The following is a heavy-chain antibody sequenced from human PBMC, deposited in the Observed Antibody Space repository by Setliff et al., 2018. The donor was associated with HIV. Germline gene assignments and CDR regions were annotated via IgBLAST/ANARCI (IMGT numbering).Heavy chain of an antibody. Sequence: PSETLSLTCSVSGGSISSTSYYWSWIRQSPGKGLEWIGQINHGGSTNYSPSLKSRVTMSIDTSKNQFSLRLSSVTAADTAVYYCASDYSSRHDAFDIWGQGTVVTVSS. V-gene: IGHV4-39*07. J-gene: IGHJ3*02. CDR1: GGSISSTSYY. CDR2: INHGGST. D-gene: IGHD6-13*01. CDR3: ASDYSSRHDAFDI.